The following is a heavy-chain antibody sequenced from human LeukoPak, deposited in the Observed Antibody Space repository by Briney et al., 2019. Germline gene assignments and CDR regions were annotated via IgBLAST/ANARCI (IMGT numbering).Heavy chain of an antibody. Sequence: SETLSLTCTVSGGSISSSSYYWGWIRQPPGKGLEWIGSIYYSGSTYYNPSLKSRVTISVDTSKNQFSLKLSSVTAADTAVYYCARWPGGGSADYWGQGTLVTVSS. J-gene: IGHJ4*02. D-gene: IGHD2-15*01. CDR1: GGSISSSSYY. V-gene: IGHV4-39*01. CDR3: ARWPGGGSADY. CDR2: IYYSGST.